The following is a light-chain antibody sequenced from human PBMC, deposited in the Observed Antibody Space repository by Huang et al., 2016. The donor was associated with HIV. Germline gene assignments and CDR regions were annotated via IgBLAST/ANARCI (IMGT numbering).Light chain of an antibody. J-gene: IGKJ1*01. CDR1: ESVSSN. CDR3: QQYNTWPWT. Sequence: EIVMTQSPATLSVSPGDGVTLSCRASESVSSNLAWYQQKPGQAPRLLIHGASTRAAGIPATFSGSGSGTEFSLTISSRQSEDFAFYHCQQYNTWPWTFGQGTKVEFK. CDR2: GAS. V-gene: IGKV3-15*01.